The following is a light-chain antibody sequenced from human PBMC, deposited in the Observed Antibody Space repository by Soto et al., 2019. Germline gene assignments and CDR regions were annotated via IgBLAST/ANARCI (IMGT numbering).Light chain of an antibody. CDR1: QSIYNNY. CDR2: GAS. J-gene: IGKJ2*01. V-gene: IGKV3-20*01. CDR3: QRYGSSPPHT. Sequence: EIVLTQSPGTLSLSPGEGATLSCRASQSIYNNYIAWYQQKPGQAPRLLISGASSRATGIPVRFSGSGSGTDFTLTISRLESEDFAVYYCQRYGSSPPHTFGQGTKLEIK.